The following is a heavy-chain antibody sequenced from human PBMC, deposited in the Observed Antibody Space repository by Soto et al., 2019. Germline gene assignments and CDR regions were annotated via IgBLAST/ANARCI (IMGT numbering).Heavy chain of an antibody. D-gene: IGHD3-3*01. Sequence: SETLSLTFDVYGEPFSCYYWSGIRQPTGKWLEWIVEINHSGSTNYNPALKSRGTISVDTSKNQFSLKLSSVNAADTAVYYCARGLSRFLEWLGPYYYYGMDVRGQGTTDTVSS. CDR3: ARGLSRFLEWLGPYYYYGMDV. V-gene: IGHV4-34*01. CDR1: GEPFSCYY. J-gene: IGHJ6*02. CDR2: INHSGST.